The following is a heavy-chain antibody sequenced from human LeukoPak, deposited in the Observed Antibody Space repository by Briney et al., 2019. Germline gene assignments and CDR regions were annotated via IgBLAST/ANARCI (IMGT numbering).Heavy chain of an antibody. Sequence: ASVMVSCKASGYTYTSYDINWVRQATGQGLEWMGWMNPNSGNTGYAQKFQGRVTMTRNISISTAYMELSSLRSEDTAVYYCARGRRYYDSSGYFNWGQGTLVTVSS. J-gene: IGHJ4*02. V-gene: IGHV1-8*01. D-gene: IGHD3-22*01. CDR3: ARGRRYYDSSGYFN. CDR1: GYTYTSYD. CDR2: MNPNSGNT.